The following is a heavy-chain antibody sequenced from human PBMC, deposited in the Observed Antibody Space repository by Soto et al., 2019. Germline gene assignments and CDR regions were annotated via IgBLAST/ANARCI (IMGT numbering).Heavy chain of an antibody. V-gene: IGHV4-59*01. D-gene: IGHD2-21*02. CDR3: ARDLWGYCGTDCYPLDV. J-gene: IGHJ6*02. CDR2: MYNTGST. CDR1: GGSISGYS. Sequence: SETLSLTCTVSGGSISGYSWRWIRQPPGKGLEWIGYMYNTGSTVYNPSFKSRVTISVDTSKNQFSLKLNSVTAADTAVYYCARDLWGYCGTDCYPLDVWGQGTTVT.